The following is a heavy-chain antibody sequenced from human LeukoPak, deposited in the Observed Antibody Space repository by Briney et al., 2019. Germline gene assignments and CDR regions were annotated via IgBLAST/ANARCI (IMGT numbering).Heavy chain of an antibody. J-gene: IGHJ4*02. V-gene: IGHV1-2*02. CDR3: ARSPTKRVPEDY. Sequence: ASMKVSCKPSGYTFTGYYIQWVRQAPGQGLEWMGWINPQSGGTNYAQKFQGRVTMTRDTSISTAYMDLSRLRSDDTAVYYCARSPTKRVPEDYWGQGTLVTVSS. CDR1: GYTFTGYY. D-gene: IGHD2-2*01. CDR2: INPQSGGT.